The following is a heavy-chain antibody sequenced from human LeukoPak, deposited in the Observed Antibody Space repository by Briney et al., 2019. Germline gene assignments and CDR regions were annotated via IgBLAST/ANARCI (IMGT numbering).Heavy chain of an antibody. CDR3: ARVAYSSSRNNWFDP. CDR1: GFTFSSYS. D-gene: IGHD6-13*01. CDR2: ISSSSSYI. V-gene: IGHV3-21*01. J-gene: IGHJ5*02. Sequence: GGSLRLSCAASGFTFSSYSMNWVRQAPGKGLEWVSSISSSSSYIYYADSVKGRFTISRDNAKNSLYLQMNSLRAEDTAVYYCARVAYSSSRNNWFDPWGQGTLVTVSS.